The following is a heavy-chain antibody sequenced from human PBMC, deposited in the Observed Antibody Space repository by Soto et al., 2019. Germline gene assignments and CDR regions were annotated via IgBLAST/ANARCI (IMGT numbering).Heavy chain of an antibody. V-gene: IGHV3-23*01. D-gene: IGHD6-19*01. Sequence: VGSLIISCAASGFTFMSYAMSWVRQAPGKGLEWVSGISISGGSTYYADSVKGRFTISRDNSRDTLYLQMNSLRADDTAVYYCATTVAGASYWGQGPLVPVSS. CDR3: ATTVAGASY. J-gene: IGHJ4*02. CDR2: ISISGGST. CDR1: GFTFMSYA.